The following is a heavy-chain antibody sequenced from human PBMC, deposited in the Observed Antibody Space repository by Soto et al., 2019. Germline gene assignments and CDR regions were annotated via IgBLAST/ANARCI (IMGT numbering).Heavy chain of an antibody. CDR2: IDWDDDK. Sequence: ESGPTLVNPTQTLTLTCPFSASSLSTSGICVSWIRQPPGKALEWLARIDWDDDKYYSTSLKTRLTISKDTSKNQVVLTMTNMDPVDTATYHCARIRASSWYYYGMDVWGQGTTVTAP. V-gene: IGHV2-70*11. CDR1: ASSLSTSGIC. D-gene: IGHD6-13*01. CDR3: ARIRASSWYYYGMDV. J-gene: IGHJ6*02.